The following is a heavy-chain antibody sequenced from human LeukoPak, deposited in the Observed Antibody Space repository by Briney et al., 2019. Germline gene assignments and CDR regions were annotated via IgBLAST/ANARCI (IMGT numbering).Heavy chain of an antibody. CDR1: GLTFSSYS. V-gene: IGHV3-23*01. J-gene: IGHJ4*02. D-gene: IGHD4-17*01. Sequence: GGSLRLSCAASGLTFSSYSMGWVRHAPGKGLEWVSAISGNGAGTYYADSVKGRFTISRDNSKNTLFLQMHSLRAEDTAVYYCAKFSPYGDVGYWGQGTLVTVPS. CDR3: AKFSPYGDVGY. CDR2: ISGNGAGT.